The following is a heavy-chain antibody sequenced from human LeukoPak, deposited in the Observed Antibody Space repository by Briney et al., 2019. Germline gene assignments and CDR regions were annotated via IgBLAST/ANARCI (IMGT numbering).Heavy chain of an antibody. CDR1: GGSISIYY. J-gene: IGHJ4*02. CDR3: AREGVMVTGFDY. V-gene: IGHV4-59*12. D-gene: IGHD2-21*02. CDR2: IYYSGST. Sequence: SKTLSLTCTVSGGSISIYYWSWIRQSPGKGLEWIGYIYYSGSTNYNPSLRSRVTISIDTSKKQFSLKVTSVTAADTAVYYCAREGVMVTGFDYWGQETLVTVSS.